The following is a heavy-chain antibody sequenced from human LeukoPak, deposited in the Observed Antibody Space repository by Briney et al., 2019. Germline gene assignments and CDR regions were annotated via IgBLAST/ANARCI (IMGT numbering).Heavy chain of an antibody. Sequence: ASVKVSFKASGGTFSSYAISWVRQAPGQGLEWMGGIIPIFGTANYAQKFQGRVTITADESTSTAYMELSSLRSEDTAVYYCASEGADYGDYAFDYWGQGTLVTVSS. CDR3: ASEGADYGDYAFDY. V-gene: IGHV1-69*13. D-gene: IGHD4-17*01. J-gene: IGHJ4*02. CDR1: GGTFSSYA. CDR2: IIPIFGTA.